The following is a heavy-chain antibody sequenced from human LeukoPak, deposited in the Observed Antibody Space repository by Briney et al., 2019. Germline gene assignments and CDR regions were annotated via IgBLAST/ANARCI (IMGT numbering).Heavy chain of an antibody. Sequence: PGRSLRLSCAASGFKFDDYALYWVRQAPGKGLEWVSGINWNSGSIGYADSVKGRFTISRDIAKNSLYLQMSSLRPEDTALYYCVKGLPHGYSVPFYYDGMDVWGQGTTVTVSS. V-gene: IGHV3-9*01. J-gene: IGHJ6*02. D-gene: IGHD5-24*01. CDR1: GFKFDDYA. CDR2: INWNSGSI. CDR3: VKGLPHGYSVPFYYDGMDV.